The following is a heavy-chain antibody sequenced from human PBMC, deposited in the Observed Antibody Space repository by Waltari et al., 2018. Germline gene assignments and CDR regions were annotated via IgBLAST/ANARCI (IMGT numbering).Heavy chain of an antibody. CDR1: GGSISSSSYY. CDR2: IYYSGST. D-gene: IGHD3-3*01. V-gene: IGHV4-39*01. J-gene: IGHJ3*02. CDR3: ARPLTREGAFDI. Sequence: QLQLQESGPGLVKPSETLSLTCTVSGGSISSSSYYWGWIRQPPGKGLEWIGSIYYSGSTYYNPSLKSRVTISVDTSKNQFSLKLSSVTAADTAVYYCARPLTREGAFDIWCQGTMVTVSS.